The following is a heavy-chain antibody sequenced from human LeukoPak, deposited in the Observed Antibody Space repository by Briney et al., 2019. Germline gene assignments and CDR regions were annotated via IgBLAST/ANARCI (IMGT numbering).Heavy chain of an antibody. J-gene: IGHJ4*02. CDR1: GGSISSGSYY. CDR3: ARDAGGYSGYGGNFDY. Sequence: SETLSLTCTVSGGSISSGSYYWSWIRQPAGKGLEWIGRIYTSGSTNYNPSLKSRVTISVDTSKNQFSLKLSSVTAADTAVYYCARDAGGYSGYGGNFDYWGQGTLVTVSS. CDR2: IYTSGST. V-gene: IGHV4-61*02. D-gene: IGHD5-12*01.